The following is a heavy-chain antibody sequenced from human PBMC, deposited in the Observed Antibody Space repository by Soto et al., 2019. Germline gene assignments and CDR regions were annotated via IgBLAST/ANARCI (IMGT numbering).Heavy chain of an antibody. CDR3: AILPPRIVVVSTEIPT. V-gene: IGHV4-4*02. D-gene: IGHD2-15*01. CDR2: VYHSGGT. CDR1: GTSISSTFW. Sequence: QVQLRQSGPGMVRPSGTLSLACAVSGTSISSTFWWSWVRQSPGKGLEWIGEVYHSGGTKYNPSLNSRVTISVDKANNQFSLELRSVTAADTAVYYCAILPPRIVVVSTEIPTWGRGTLVTVSS. J-gene: IGHJ4*02.